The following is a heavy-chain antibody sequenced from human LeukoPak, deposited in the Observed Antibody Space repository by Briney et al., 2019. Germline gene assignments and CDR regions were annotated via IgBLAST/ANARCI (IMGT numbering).Heavy chain of an antibody. CDR2: IYHSGST. CDR3: ARVTGYVIEDNFDY. CDR1: GGSISSYY. V-gene: IGHV4-59*01. J-gene: IGHJ4*02. D-gene: IGHD2-15*01. Sequence: SETLSLTCTVSGGSISSYYWSWIRQPPGKGLEWIGYIYHSGSTNYNPSFKSRATISEDTSKNQFSLKLSSVTAADTAVYYCARVTGYVIEDNFDYWGQGTLVTVSS.